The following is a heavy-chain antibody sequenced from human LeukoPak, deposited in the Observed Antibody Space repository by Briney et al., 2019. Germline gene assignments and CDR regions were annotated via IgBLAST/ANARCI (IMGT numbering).Heavy chain of an antibody. J-gene: IGHJ4*02. CDR1: GFTFSSYS. CDR2: ISSSSSYI. V-gene: IGHV3-21*01. D-gene: IGHD5-12*01. Sequence: GGSLRLSCAASGFTFSSYSMNWVRQAPGKGLEWVSSISSSSSYIYYADSVKGRFTISRDNAKNSLYLQMNSLRAEDTAVYYCARWGGYSGYDSDYWGQGILVTVSS. CDR3: ARWGGYSGYDSDY.